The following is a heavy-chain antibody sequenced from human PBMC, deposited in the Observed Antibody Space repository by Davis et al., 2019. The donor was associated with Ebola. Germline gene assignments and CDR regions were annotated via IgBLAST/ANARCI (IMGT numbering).Heavy chain of an antibody. V-gene: IGHV1-2*04. CDR3: GRGGGIGYYGMDV. J-gene: IGHJ6*02. CDR1: GYTFTSYA. CDR2: INPNSGGT. D-gene: IGHD2-15*01. Sequence: AASVKVSCKASGYTFTSYAMHWVRQAPGQGLEWMGWINPNSGGTNYAQKFQGWVTMTRDTSISTAYMELSRLRSDDTAVYYCGRGGGIGYYGMDVWGQGTTVTVSS.